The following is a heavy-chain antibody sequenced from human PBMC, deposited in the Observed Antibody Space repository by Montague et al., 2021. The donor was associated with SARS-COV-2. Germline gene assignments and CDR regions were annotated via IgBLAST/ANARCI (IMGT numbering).Heavy chain of an antibody. CDR1: GFSLNASGVG. D-gene: IGHD5-24*01. V-gene: IGHV2-5*02. CDR2: IYWDDDK. CDR3: AHSPIERGF. Sequence: PALVKPTQTLTLTCTFSGFSLNASGVGVGWIRQPPGKALEWLASIYWDDDKRYSPSLKTRPTITKDTSKSQVVLRMTNVDPVDTATYYCAHSPIERGFWGQGTLVTVSS. J-gene: IGHJ4*02.